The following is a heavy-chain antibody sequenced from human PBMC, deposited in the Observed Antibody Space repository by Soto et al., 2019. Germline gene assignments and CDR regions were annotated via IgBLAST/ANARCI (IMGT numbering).Heavy chain of an antibody. CDR3: ARKRAPDY. V-gene: IGHV1-8*01. CDR1: GYTFTTYY. CDR2: MNPNSGNT. Sequence: QVQLVQSGAEVKKPGASVKVSCKASGYTFTTYYINGVRQATGQGLDCMGWMNPNSGNTGYAQKFQGRVTMNRDTSISTAYKELSSLRTEDTAVYYCARKRAPDYWGQGTQVTASS. J-gene: IGHJ4*02.